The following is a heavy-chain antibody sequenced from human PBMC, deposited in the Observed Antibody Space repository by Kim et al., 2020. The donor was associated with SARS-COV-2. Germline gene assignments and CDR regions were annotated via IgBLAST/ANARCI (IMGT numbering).Heavy chain of an antibody. D-gene: IGHD3-9*01. CDR2: SGGP. J-gene: IGHJ3*02. Sequence: SGGPKYNPSLNSRVSISVDRAKNEVSLRLTSVTAADTAMYYCARSIDSFDIWGQGTMVTVSS. V-gene: IGHV4-59*01. CDR3: ARSIDSFDI.